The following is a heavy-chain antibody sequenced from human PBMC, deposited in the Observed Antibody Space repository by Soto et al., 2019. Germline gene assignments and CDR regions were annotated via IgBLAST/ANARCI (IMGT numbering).Heavy chain of an antibody. CDR3: ARETSSGGFDY. CDR2: IYSGGST. J-gene: IGHJ4*02. Sequence: GGSLRLSCAPSGFTVSTNYMSWVRKAPGKGLKRVSVIYSGGSTYYADSVKGRFTISRDNSKNTLYLQMNTLRDEDTAVYYGARETSSGGFDYWGQGTLVTVSS. V-gene: IGHV3-53*01. D-gene: IGHD1-7*01. CDR1: GFTVSTNY.